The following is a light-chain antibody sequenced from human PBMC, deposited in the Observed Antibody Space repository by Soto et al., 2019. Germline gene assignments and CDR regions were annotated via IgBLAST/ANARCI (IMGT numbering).Light chain of an antibody. V-gene: IGKV3D-15*01. CDR2: DAS. CDR1: QSVTKN. Sequence: DIVLTQSPATLSLSPGERATLSCRASQSVTKNYLAWFQQKPGQAPRLLIYDASNRATGIPDRFSGSGSGTEFTLTISSLQSEDFAVYYCQQYNNWPSTFGQGTKVDI. J-gene: IGKJ1*01. CDR3: QQYNNWPST.